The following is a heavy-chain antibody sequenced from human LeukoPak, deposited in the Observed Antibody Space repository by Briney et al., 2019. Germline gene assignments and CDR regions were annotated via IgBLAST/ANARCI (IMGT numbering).Heavy chain of an antibody. V-gene: IGHV4-59*01. J-gene: IGHJ4*02. CDR1: GGSISSYY. CDR2: IYYSGST. D-gene: IGHD4-11*01. CDR3: AREGYGNAR. Sequence: PSETLSLTCTVSGGSISSYYWSWIRQPPGKGLEWIGYIYYSGSTNYNPSLKSRVTISVDTSKNQFSLKLSSVTAADTAVYYCAREGYGNARWGQGTLVTVSS.